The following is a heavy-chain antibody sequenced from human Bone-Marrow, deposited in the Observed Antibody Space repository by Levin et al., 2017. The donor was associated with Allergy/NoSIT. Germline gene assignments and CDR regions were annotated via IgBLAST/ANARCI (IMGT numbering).Heavy chain of an antibody. D-gene: IGHD3-16*01. CDR2: IHYTGTT. V-gene: IGHV4-59*01. Sequence: SETLSLNCTVSGGSIGRFYWSWIRQPPGKGLEWIGYIHYTGTTSYNPSLKSRVTIFLDTSKNELFLKLTSVTAVDTAVYFCARDPGGSGDDWCIDLWGRGTLLTVSS. CDR1: GGSIGRFY. CDR3: ARDPGGSGDDWCIDL. J-gene: IGHJ2*01.